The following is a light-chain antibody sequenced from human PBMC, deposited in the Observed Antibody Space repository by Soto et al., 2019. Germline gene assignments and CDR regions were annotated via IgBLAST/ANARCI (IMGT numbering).Light chain of an antibody. Sequence: QSVLTQPPSVSASPGQKVTVSCSGSRSNIGNNYVSWYQHLPGTAPQLLIYDNDKRPSGIPYRFSAAKSGTSATLDITGLQTGDEDDYYCEAWYRNLSGWVFGGGTKVTVL. CDR3: EAWYRNLSGWV. CDR2: DND. V-gene: IGLV1-51*01. CDR1: RSNIGNNY. J-gene: IGLJ3*02.